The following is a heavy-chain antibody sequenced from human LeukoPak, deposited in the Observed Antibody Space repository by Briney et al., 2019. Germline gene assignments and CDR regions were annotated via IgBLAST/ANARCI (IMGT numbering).Heavy chain of an antibody. CDR1: GFIFRSYW. CDR3: ATHDVLTGYPYFDF. Sequence: GGSLRLSCAASGFIFRSYWMSWVRQAPGKGLEWVANIQQDGSVQYYVDSAKGRFTISRDNSKNSLYLQMNSLSAEDTAVYYCATHDVLTGYPYFDFWGQGTLVAVSS. J-gene: IGHJ4*02. V-gene: IGHV3-7*01. D-gene: IGHD3-9*01. CDR2: IQQDGSVQ.